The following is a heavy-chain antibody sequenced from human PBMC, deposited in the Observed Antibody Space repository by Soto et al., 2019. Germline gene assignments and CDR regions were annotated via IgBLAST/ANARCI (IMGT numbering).Heavy chain of an antibody. CDR1: GGSISTVDYW. CDR2: IYDGGRT. CDR3: ARGPAGDKVDS. J-gene: IGHJ4*02. V-gene: IGHV4-30-4*01. D-gene: IGHD7-27*01. Sequence: QVQLQESGPGLVKPSQTLSLTCTVSGGSISTVDYWWSWIRQSPDMGLEWIGHIYDGGRTYNNPSLESXXTXSXATSTSQLSLTLSSVSAADTAVYYCARGPAGDKVDSWGQGTLGTVSS.